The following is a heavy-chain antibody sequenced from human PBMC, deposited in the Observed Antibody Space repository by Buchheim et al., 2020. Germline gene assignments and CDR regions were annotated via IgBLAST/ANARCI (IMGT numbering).Heavy chain of an antibody. D-gene: IGHD1-1*01. CDR2: IYYSGNT. J-gene: IGHJ6*02. CDR3: ARLDPPSYYYGMDV. Sequence: QVQLQESGPGLVKPSETLSLTCTVSGGANSRSNYYWGWIRQSPGKGLEWIASIYYSGNTHYSPSLRSRVTISVDTSQNHFSLKLGSVTAADTAVYYCARLDPPSYYYGMDVWGQGT. V-gene: IGHV4-39*02. CDR1: GGANSRSNYY.